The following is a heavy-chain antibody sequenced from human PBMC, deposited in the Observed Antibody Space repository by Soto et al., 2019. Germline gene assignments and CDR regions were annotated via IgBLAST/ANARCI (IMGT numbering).Heavy chain of an antibody. D-gene: IGHD6-13*01. J-gene: IGHJ4*02. Sequence: GESLKISCKASGDSFTTFWISWVRQMPGKGLEWMGRIDPSDSYTKYSPSFQGHVTISADKSISTAYLQWSTLKASDTAMYYCVGLPTRYYSRLSSRGGYWGQGTRVTVSS. V-gene: IGHV5-10-1*01. CDR1: GDSFTTFW. CDR2: IDPSDSYT. CDR3: VGLPTRYYSRLSSRGGY.